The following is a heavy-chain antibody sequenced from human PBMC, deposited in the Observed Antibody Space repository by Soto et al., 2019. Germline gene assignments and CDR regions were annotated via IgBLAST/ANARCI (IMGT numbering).Heavy chain of an antibody. CDR1: GVGFSSYG. D-gene: IGHD3-22*01. CDR3: AEVKGDGGYAAN. CDR2: ISYDGTKK. V-gene: IGHV3-30*18. Sequence: QVQLVESGGGVVQPGRSLRLSCTASGVGFSSYGIYWVRQAPGKGLEWVALISYDGTKKYYADSVKGRFTISRDNSTDMLHLQMNSVNAEDTAVYYCAEVKGDGGYAANWGQGTLVIVSS. J-gene: IGHJ4*02.